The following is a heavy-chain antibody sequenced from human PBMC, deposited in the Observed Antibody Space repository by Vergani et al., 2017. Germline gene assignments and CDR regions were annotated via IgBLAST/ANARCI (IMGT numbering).Heavy chain of an antibody. Sequence: EVQRLESGGDLVQPGGSLRLSCTASGFIFSTYAMSWVRQAPGKGLEWVSGISASGAPTYYGDSVKGRVTISRDNSTNTLYLQMNIRRVEDTAVYYCARAYGRCDWFYYRCQRTMVIVSS. D-gene: IGHD2-21*02. V-gene: IGHV3-23*01. CDR3: ARAYGRCDWFYY. CDR2: ISASGAPT. CDR1: GFIFSTYA. J-gene: IGHJ4*01.